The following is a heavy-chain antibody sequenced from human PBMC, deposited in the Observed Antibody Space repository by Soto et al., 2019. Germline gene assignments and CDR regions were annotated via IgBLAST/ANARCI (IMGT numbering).Heavy chain of an antibody. D-gene: IGHD3-22*01. V-gene: IGHV4-39*01. J-gene: IGHJ4*02. CDR2: DHCIGST. Sequence: QLQLQESGPGLVKSSETLSLTCSVSGGSIRSNIHYWGWIRQPPGKGLEWIATDHCIGSTYYTPSLKNRVTISADTSNNPFSLRLNSVTAAYTAVYYCARQHYYDSSGYYTWDWGQGTLVTVSS. CDR1: GGSIRSNIHY. CDR3: ARQHYYDSSGYYTWD.